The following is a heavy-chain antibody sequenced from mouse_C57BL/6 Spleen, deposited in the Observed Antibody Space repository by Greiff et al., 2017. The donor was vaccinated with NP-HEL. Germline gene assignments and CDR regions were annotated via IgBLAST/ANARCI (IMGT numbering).Heavy chain of an antibody. V-gene: IGHV7-1*01. Sequence: EVKLMESGGGLVQSGRSLRLSCATSGFTFSDFYMGWVRQAPGKGLEWLAASRNKANDYTTASSASVKGRFIVSRDTSQSILYLQMNALIAEDTASYYGAKDAWDGNYAMDYWGQGTSVTVSS. CDR1: GFTFSDFY. CDR2: SRNKANDYTT. D-gene: IGHD2-1*01. J-gene: IGHJ4*01. CDR3: AKDAWDGNYAMDY.